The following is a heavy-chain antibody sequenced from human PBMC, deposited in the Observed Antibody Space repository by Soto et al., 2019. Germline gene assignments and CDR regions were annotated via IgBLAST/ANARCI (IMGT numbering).Heavy chain of an antibody. CDR1: GGSISSSNW. V-gene: IGHV4-4*02. D-gene: IGHD6-13*01. CDR2: IYHSGST. J-gene: IGHJ4*02. Sequence: QVQLQESGPGLVKPSGTLSLTCAVSGGSISSSNWWSWVRQPPGKGLEWIGEIYHSGSTNYNPSLKSRVXXXVXXSKNQSSLKLSPVTAADTAVYYCARIAAAGTTVDYWGQGTLVTVSS. CDR3: ARIAAAGTTVDY.